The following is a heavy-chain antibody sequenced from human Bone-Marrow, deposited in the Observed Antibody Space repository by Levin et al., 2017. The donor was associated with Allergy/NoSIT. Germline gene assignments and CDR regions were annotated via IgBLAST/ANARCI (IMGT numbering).Heavy chain of an antibody. D-gene: IGHD3/OR15-3a*01. CDR1: GFTFSSYG. CDR3: AKVRRGLDAFDI. J-gene: IGHJ3*02. V-gene: IGHV3-48*01. Sequence: GESLKISCDASGFTFSSYGIIWVRQAPGKGLEWVSYIGADNTTIYYADSVKGRFTISRDNVKKSLFLQMNSLRAADTAVYYCAKVRRGLDAFDIWGQGTMVTVSS. CDR2: IGADNTTI.